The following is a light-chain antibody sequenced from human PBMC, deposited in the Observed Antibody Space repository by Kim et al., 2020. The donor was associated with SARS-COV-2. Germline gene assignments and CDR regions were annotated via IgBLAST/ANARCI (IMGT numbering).Light chain of an antibody. J-gene: IGKJ4*01. CDR3: QQTDSFPRT. V-gene: IGKV1D-12*01. CDR1: PGISSW. CDR2: GAS. Sequence: ASVGDRVTITCRASPGISSWLSWYQQKPGIAPKPLICGASNLQSGVPSRFSGSGSGTDFTLTITNLQPEDFATYYCQQTDSFPRTFGGGTKVDIK.